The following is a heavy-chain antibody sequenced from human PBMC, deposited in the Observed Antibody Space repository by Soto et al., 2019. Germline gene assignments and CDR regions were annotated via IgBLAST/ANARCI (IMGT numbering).Heavy chain of an antibody. D-gene: IGHD2-15*01. V-gene: IGHV4-34*01. J-gene: IGHJ4*02. CDR1: GGSFTGYY. CDR2: IKDGGST. CDR3: ARGQEGVVATH. Sequence: QVQLQQWGAGLLKPSETLSLTCAVNGGSFTGYYWSWVRQPPGKGLEWIGEIKDGGSTNYSPSLRSRVTISADTSKKQFSLKVNSVTAADTAVYYCARGQEGVVATHWDQGTLVTVSS.